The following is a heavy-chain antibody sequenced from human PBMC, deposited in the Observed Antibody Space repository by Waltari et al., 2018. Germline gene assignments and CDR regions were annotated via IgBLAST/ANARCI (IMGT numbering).Heavy chain of an antibody. V-gene: IGHV3-74*01. CDR3: VRDRGMDA. J-gene: IGHJ6*02. CDR2: ITRDGSNT. CDR1: GFTFSRSW. Sequence: EVQLVESGGGLVQPGGSLRLSCAASGFTFSRSWMYWVRQAPGTGLAWVSHITRDGSNTGYADSVKGRFTISRDNAKNTLYMEMNSLRDEDTAVYYCVRDRGMDAWGQGTTVTVSS.